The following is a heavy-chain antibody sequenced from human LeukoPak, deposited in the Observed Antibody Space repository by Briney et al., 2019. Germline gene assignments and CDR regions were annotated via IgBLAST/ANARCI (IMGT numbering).Heavy chain of an antibody. CDR2: IYYSGST. V-gene: IGHV4-39*07. CDR1: GGSISSSSYY. Sequence: KPSETLSLTCTVSGGSISSSSYYWGWIRQPPGKGLEWIGSIYYSGSTYYNPSLKSRVTISVDTSKNQFSLKLSSVTAADTAVYYCAREAIRYFDWLSVSGVDPWGQGTLVTVSS. CDR3: AREAIRYFDWLSVSGVDP. D-gene: IGHD3-9*01. J-gene: IGHJ5*02.